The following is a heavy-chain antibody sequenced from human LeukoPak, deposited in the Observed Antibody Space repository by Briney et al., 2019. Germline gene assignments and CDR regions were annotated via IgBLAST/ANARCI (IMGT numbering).Heavy chain of an antibody. CDR2: ISAYNGNT. CDR3: ARDTYTTVTAMDV. D-gene: IGHD4-17*01. Sequence: ASVKVSGKASGYTFTSYGFSWVRQAPGQGLEWMGWISAYNGNTDYPQNLQGRVTLTTDTSTSTAYMELRSLRSDDTAVYYCARDTYTTVTAMDVWGKGTTVIVSS. V-gene: IGHV1-18*01. J-gene: IGHJ6*03. CDR1: GYTFTSYG.